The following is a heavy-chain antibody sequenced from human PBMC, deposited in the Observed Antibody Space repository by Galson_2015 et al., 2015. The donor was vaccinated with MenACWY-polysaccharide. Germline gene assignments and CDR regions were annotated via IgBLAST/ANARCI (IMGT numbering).Heavy chain of an antibody. CDR2: ISYDGDKT. D-gene: IGHD1-26*01. CDR3: AKDRRGSYSFYYGMDV. CDR1: GFTFSNSA. V-gene: IGHV3-30*18. J-gene: IGHJ6*02. Sequence: SLRLSCAAPGFTFSNSAMHWVRQVPGKGLEWVAVISYDGDKTFYEDSVKVRFTISRDNSKSTLYLQMNSLRAEDTAVYYCAKDRRGSYSFYYGMDVWGPGTTVTVSS.